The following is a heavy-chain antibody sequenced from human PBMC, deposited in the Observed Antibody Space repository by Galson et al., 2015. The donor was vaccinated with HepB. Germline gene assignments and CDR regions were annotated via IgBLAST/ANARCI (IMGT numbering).Heavy chain of an antibody. CDR3: AARDGGKTPFDY. J-gene: IGHJ4*02. D-gene: IGHD4-23*01. CDR2: IVVGSGNT. V-gene: IGHV1-58*01. Sequence: SVKVSCKASGFTFTSSAVQWVRQARGQRLEWIGWIVVGSGNTNYAQKFQERVTITRDMSTSTAYMELSSLRSEDSAVYYCAARDGGKTPFDYWGQGTLVTVSS. CDR1: GFTFTSSA.